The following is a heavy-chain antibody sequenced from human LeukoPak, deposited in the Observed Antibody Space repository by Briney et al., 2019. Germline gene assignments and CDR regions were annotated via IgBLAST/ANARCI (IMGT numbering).Heavy chain of an antibody. J-gene: IGHJ4*02. CDR1: GYTFTGYY. CDR3: ARVNIVLMVRAALDY. D-gene: IGHD2-8*01. CDR2: INPNSGGT. V-gene: IGHV1-2*02. Sequence: APVKVSCKASGYTFTGYYMHWVRQAPGQGLEWMGWINPNSGGTNYAQKFQGRVTMTRDTSISTAYMELSRLRSDDTAVYYCARVNIVLMVRAALDYWGQGTLVTVSS.